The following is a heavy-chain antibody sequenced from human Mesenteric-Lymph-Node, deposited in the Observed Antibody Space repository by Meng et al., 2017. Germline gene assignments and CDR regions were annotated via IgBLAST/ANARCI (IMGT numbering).Heavy chain of an antibody. CDR1: GFTFSSYW. CDR2: IKQDGSEK. CDR3: AREQGNDILTPIDY. Sequence: GGSLRLSCAASGFTFSSYWMSWVRQAPGKGLEWVANIKQDGSEKYYVDSVKGRFTISRDNAKNSLYLQMNSLRAEDTAVYYCAREQGNDILTPIDYWGQGTLVTVSS. D-gene: IGHD3-9*01. J-gene: IGHJ4*02. V-gene: IGHV3-7*01.